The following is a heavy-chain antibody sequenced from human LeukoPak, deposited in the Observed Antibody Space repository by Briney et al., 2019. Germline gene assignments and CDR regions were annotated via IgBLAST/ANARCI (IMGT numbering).Heavy chain of an antibody. CDR3: ARALGQWEPAAEDY. Sequence: PGGSLRLSCAASGFTFSSYSMNWVRQAPGKGLEWVSSISSSSSYIYYADSVKGRFTISRDNAKNSLYLQMNSLRAEDTAVYYCARALGQWEPAAEDYWGQGTLVTVSS. CDR1: GFTFSSYS. D-gene: IGHD1-26*01. CDR2: ISSSSSYI. V-gene: IGHV3-21*01. J-gene: IGHJ4*02.